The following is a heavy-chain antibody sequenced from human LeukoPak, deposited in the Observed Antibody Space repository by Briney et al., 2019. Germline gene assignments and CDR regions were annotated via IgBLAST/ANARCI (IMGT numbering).Heavy chain of an antibody. CDR1: GFTFSSYS. CDR2: ISRSDGTT. D-gene: IGHD2-2*01. V-gene: IGHV3-23*01. Sequence: GGSLRLSCAASGFTFSSYSMNWVRQAPGTGLEWVSSISRSDGTTYYADSVKGRFTISRDNSKNTLYLQMNSLRAEDTAVYYCAKAPTPIVVVPAAIDYWGQGTLVTVSS. CDR3: AKAPTPIVVVPAAIDY. J-gene: IGHJ4*02.